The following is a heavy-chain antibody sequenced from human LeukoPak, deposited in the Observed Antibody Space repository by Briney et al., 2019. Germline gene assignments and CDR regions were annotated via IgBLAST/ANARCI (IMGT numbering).Heavy chain of an antibody. J-gene: IGHJ4*02. V-gene: IGHV4-34*01. D-gene: IGHD3-10*01. CDR3: ARGIPSQYYYGSGSLFDY. CDR2: INYSGST. Sequence: KPSETLSLTCAVYGGSFSGYYWSWIRQPPGKGLEWIGEINYSGSTNYNPSLKSRVTISVDTSKNQFSLKLSSVTAADTAVYYCARGIPSQYYYGSGSLFDYWGQGTLVTVSS. CDR1: GGSFSGYY.